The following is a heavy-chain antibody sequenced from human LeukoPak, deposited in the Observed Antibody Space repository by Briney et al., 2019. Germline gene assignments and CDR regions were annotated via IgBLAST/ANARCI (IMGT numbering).Heavy chain of an antibody. V-gene: IGHV1-18*01. CDR3: ARCQYDSSGYYYFSSYYYYGMDV. Sequence: ASVKVSCKASGYTFTSYGISWVRQAPGQGLEWMGWISAYNGNTNYAQKLQGRVTMTTDTSTSTAYMELRSLRSDDTAVYYCARCQYDSSGYYYFSSYYYYGMDVWGQGTTVTVSS. CDR2: ISAYNGNT. J-gene: IGHJ6*02. CDR1: GYTFTSYG. D-gene: IGHD3-22*01.